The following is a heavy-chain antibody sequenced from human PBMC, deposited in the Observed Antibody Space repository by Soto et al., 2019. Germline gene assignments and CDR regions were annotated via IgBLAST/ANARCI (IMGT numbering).Heavy chain of an antibody. V-gene: IGHV4-59*08. Sequence: SETLSLTCTVSGGSISSYYWSWIRQPPGKGLEWIGYIYYSGSTNYNPSLKSRVTISVDTSKNQFSLKLSSVTAADTAVYYCARHQPLGYWSGCSCYSDYFDDWGQGTLVPVSS. J-gene: IGHJ4*02. CDR2: IYYSGST. D-gene: IGHD2-15*01. CDR1: GGSISSYY. CDR3: ARHQPLGYWSGCSCYSDYFDD.